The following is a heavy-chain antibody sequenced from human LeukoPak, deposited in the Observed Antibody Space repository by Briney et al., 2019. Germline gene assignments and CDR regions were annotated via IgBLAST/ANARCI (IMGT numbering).Heavy chain of an antibody. CDR2: IWYDGSNK. CDR3: ARRAAGGTYFDY. Sequence: PGGSLRLSCAASGFTFSSYGMHWVRQAPGKGLEWVAVIWYDGSNKYYADSVKGRFTISRENAKNFLYLQMNSLRAGDTAVYYCARRAAGGTYFDYWGQGTLVTVSS. V-gene: IGHV3-33*01. J-gene: IGHJ4*02. CDR1: GFTFSSYG. D-gene: IGHD6-13*01.